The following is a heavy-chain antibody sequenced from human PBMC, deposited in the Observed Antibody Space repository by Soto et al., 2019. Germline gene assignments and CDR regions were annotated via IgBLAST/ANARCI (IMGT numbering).Heavy chain of an antibody. CDR1: GFIFNNYA. V-gene: IGHV3-23*01. J-gene: IGHJ4*02. Sequence: GGSLRLSCAASGFIFNNYAMTWVRQAPGKGLEWVSTVTASGGGTFYANSVKGRFTISRDNSRNTPHLQMSSLRVEDTALYYCAKALVPALTAKFGYWGQETLVTVSS. CDR3: AKALVPALTAKFGY. D-gene: IGHD5-18*01. CDR2: VTASGGGT.